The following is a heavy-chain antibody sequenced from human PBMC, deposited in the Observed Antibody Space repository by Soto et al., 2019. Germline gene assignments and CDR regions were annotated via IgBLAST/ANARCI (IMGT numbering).Heavy chain of an antibody. CDR1: GYSFTSYW. V-gene: IGHV5-51*01. D-gene: IGHD4-17*01. Sequence: PGESLKISCKGSGYSFTSYWIGWVRQMPGKGLEWMGIIYPGDSDTRNSPSFQGQVTISADKSISTTYLQWSSLKASDTAMYYCARRSGGDYFPYYYYGMDVWGQGTTVTVSS. J-gene: IGHJ6*02. CDR2: IYPGDSDT. CDR3: ARRSGGDYFPYYYYGMDV.